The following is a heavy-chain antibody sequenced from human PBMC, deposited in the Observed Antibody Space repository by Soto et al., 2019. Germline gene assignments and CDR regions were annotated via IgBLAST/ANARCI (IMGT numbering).Heavy chain of an antibody. CDR1: GFTFSSYS. J-gene: IGHJ4*02. D-gene: IGHD6-13*01. CDR3: ACLSSSWYQVY. V-gene: IGHV3-48*02. CDR2: ISSGSSNT. Sequence: EVQLVESGGGVVQPGGSLRLSCAASGFTFSSYSMSWVRQAPGKGLEWVSYISSGSSNTYYADSVKGRFTISRDNARNSMHLQMNSLRDEDTAVYYCACLSSSWYQVYWGQGTRVTVSS.